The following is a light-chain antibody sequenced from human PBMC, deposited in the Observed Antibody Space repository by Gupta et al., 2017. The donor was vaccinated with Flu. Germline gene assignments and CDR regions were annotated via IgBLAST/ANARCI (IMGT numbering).Light chain of an antibody. V-gene: IGKV1-39*01. CDR3: QQSHSTPGD. Sequence: DIQMTQSPSSLSASVGDRVTITCRASQSISSYLNWYQQKPGKAPKLLIYAASRVQSGVPSRFSGSGSGTDFTLTISRLQPEDFATYYCQQSHSTPGDFGHGTKVDIK. CDR1: QSISSY. CDR2: AAS. J-gene: IGKJ3*01.